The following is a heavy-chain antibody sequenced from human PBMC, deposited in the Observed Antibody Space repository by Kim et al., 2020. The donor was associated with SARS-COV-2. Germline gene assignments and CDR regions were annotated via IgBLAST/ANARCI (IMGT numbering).Heavy chain of an antibody. CDR3: ARDLGGSSDAFDI. CDR1: GDSVSSGSYY. Sequence: SETLSLTCTVSGDSVSSGSYYWSWIRQPPGKGLEWIAYIYYSGSTNYNPSLKSRVTISLDTSKNQFSLKLSSVTAADTAVYYCARDLGGSSDAFDIWGQGTMVTVSS. V-gene: IGHV4-61*01. J-gene: IGHJ3*02. CDR2: IYYSGST.